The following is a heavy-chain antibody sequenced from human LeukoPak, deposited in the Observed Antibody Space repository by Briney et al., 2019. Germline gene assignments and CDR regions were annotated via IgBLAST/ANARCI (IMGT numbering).Heavy chain of an antibody. J-gene: IGHJ4*02. CDR3: ARGSSGWSISRRFDY. Sequence: PGGSLRLSCAASGFTFSSYAMSWVRQAPGKGLEWVSAISGSGGSTYYADSVKGRFTISRDNAKNSLYLQMNSLRAEDTAVYYCARGSSGWSISRRFDYWGQGTLVTVSS. V-gene: IGHV3-23*01. D-gene: IGHD6-19*01. CDR1: GFTFSSYA. CDR2: ISGSGGST.